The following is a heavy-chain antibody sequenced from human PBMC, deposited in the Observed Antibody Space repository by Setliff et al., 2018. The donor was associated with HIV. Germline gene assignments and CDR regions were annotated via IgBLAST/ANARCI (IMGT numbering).Heavy chain of an antibody. CDR2: IYPGDSDN. CDR1: GYSFTNYW. CDR3: ARRKSEDSGYGPRYYDF. Sequence: PGESLKISCKGSGYSFTNYWIGWVRQMPGKGLEWMGIIYPGDSDNRYSPPFQGQVTISADKSISTAYLQWSSLKASDTAIYYCARRKSEDSGYGPRYYDFWGQGTLVTVSS. V-gene: IGHV5-51*01. J-gene: IGHJ4*02. D-gene: IGHD3-22*01.